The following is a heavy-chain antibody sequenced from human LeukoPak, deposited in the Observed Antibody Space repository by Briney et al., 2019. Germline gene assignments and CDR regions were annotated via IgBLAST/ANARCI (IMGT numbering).Heavy chain of an antibody. V-gene: IGHV3-30*04. D-gene: IGHD2-15*01. CDR2: ISYDGSDK. J-gene: IGHJ5*02. CDR1: GLTFSSYA. Sequence: GGSLRLSCAASGLTFSSYAMYWVRQAPGKGLEWVAVISYDGSDKFYADSVKGRFTISRDSSKNTLYLQMNSLRPEDTAVYYCAAVYCGGGTCYDSRGWFDPWGQGTLVTVSS. CDR3: AAVYCGGGTCYDSRGWFDP.